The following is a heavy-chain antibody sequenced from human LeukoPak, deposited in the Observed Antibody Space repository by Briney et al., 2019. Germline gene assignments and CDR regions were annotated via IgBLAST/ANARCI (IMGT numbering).Heavy chain of an antibody. CDR1: GFTFSTYA. CDR3: ARDRLAPPGVYWFDP. CDR2: ISSDGNHK. V-gene: IGHV3-30-3*01. D-gene: IGHD6-13*01. J-gene: IGHJ5*02. Sequence: GRSLRLSCAASGFTFSTYAMHWVRQAPVKGLEWVAAISSDGNHKHFADSVKGRFTISRDNSKNTVYLQMSSLRAEDTAVYYCARDRLAPPGVYWFDPWGQGTLVTVSS.